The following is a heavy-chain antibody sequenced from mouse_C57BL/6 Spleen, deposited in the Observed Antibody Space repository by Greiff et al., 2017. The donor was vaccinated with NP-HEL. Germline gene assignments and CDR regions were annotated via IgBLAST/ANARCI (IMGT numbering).Heavy chain of an antibody. V-gene: IGHV14-3*01. CDR2: IDPANGNT. CDR1: GFNIKNTY. CDR3: ATYYYGSSGGFAY. Sequence: VQLKESVAELVRPGASVKLSCTASGFNIKNTYMHWVKQRPEQGLEWIGRIDPANGNTKYAPKFQGKATITADTSSNTAYLQLSSLTSEDTAIYYCATYYYGSSGGFAYWGQGTLVTVSA. D-gene: IGHD1-1*01. J-gene: IGHJ3*01.